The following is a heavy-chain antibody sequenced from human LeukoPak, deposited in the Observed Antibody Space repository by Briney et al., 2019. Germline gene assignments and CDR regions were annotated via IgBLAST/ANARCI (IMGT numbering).Heavy chain of an antibody. CDR1: GYTFTSYA. Sequence: GASVKVSCKASGYTFTSYAMHWVRQAPGQRLEWMGWINAGNGNTKYSQKFQGRVTITRDTSASPAYMELSSLRSEDTAVYYCARDPAGAVTGYYGMDVWGQGTTVTVSS. J-gene: IGHJ6*02. CDR3: ARDPAGAVTGYYGMDV. D-gene: IGHD4-17*01. V-gene: IGHV1-3*01. CDR2: INAGNGNT.